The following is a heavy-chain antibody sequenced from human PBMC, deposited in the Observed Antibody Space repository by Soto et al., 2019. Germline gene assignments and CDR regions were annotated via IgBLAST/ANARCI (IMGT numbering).Heavy chain of an antibody. Sequence: QVQLVQSGAEVKKPGSSVKVSCKASGGTFSSYAISWVRQAPGQGLEWMGGIIPIFGTANYAQKFQGRVTITADESTSTAYMELSSLRSEDTAVYYCAIASFARPHSSSWYWEEWYNWFDPWGQGTLVTVSS. CDR3: AIASFARPHSSSWYWEEWYNWFDP. V-gene: IGHV1-69*12. CDR2: IIPIFGTA. J-gene: IGHJ5*02. D-gene: IGHD6-13*01. CDR1: GGTFSSYA.